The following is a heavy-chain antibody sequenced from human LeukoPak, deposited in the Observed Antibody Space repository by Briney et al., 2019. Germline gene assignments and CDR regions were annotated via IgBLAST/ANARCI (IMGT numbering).Heavy chain of an antibody. D-gene: IGHD6-13*01. V-gene: IGHV3-7*01. CDR1: GFTFSNYW. Sequence: PGGSLRLSCATSGFTFSNYWMSWVRQAPGKGLEWVANIKQDGSEKYYVDSVKGRFTISRDNAKNSLYLQMNTLRAEDTAVYYCARDSSSGASFDYWGQGTLVTVSS. CDR3: ARDSSSGASFDY. CDR2: IKQDGSEK. J-gene: IGHJ4*02.